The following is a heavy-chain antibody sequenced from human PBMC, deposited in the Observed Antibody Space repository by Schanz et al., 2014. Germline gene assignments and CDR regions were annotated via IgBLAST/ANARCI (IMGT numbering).Heavy chain of an antibody. D-gene: IGHD3-10*01. V-gene: IGHV3-11*01. Sequence: VQLVESGGGLVQPGGSLRLSCAASGFTFSSYYMSWIRQAPGKGLEWVSSIISTGGTIYYVDSVKGRFTISRDSSKNTLYLQMNSLRAEDTAVYFCTSEAHNHDGLRSYSNVWGQGTLVTGTS. CDR2: IISTGGTI. CDR1: GFTFSSYY. J-gene: IGHJ4*02. CDR3: TSEAHNHDGLRSYSNV.